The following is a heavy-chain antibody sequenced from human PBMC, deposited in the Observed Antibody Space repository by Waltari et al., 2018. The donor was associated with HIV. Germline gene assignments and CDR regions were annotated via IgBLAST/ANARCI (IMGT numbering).Heavy chain of an antibody. V-gene: IGHV3-53*05. D-gene: IGHD4-17*01. Sequence: LAESGGTPIPPGGSLKLSCVAYDFLVSPTYMTWVRQAPAKALGCRALIFPGGDAYYYHSVKGRFSLSRYNSRKTVFLQITNWILDDTGLYFWGRGLGSPGTWGRRTRVTVSS. CDR1: DFLVSPTY. CDR3: GRGLGSPGT. CDR2: IFPGGDA. J-gene: IGHJ5*02.